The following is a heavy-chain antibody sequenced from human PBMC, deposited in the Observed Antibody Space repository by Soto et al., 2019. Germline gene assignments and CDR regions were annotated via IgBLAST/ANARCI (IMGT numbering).Heavy chain of an antibody. Sequence: KTSETLSLTCTVSGGSVSSGNDYWSWIRQPPGKGLEWIGYIYYSGSTNYNPSLKSRVTISVDTSKNQFSLKLSSVTAADTAVYYCARSYAMGFDPWGQGTLVTVSS. CDR1: GGSVSSGNDY. CDR3: ARSYAMGFDP. V-gene: IGHV4-61*01. CDR2: IYYSGST. J-gene: IGHJ5*02.